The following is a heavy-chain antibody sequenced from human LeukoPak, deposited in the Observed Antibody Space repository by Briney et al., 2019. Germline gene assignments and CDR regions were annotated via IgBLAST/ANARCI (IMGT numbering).Heavy chain of an antibody. J-gene: IGHJ3*02. V-gene: IGHV3-23*01. CDR3: AKTYYYDSSGYYDAFDI. D-gene: IGHD3-22*01. Sequence: GGSLRLSCAASGFTFSNFAMTWVRQAPGKGLEWVSGISRSGDNTYYADSVKGRFTISRDNSKNTLSLQMNSLRAEDTAVYYCAKTYYYDSSGYYDAFDIWGQGTMVTVSS. CDR1: GFTFSNFA. CDR2: ISRSGDNT.